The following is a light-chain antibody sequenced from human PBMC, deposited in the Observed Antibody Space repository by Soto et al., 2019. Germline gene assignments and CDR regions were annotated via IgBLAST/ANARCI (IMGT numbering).Light chain of an antibody. Sequence: DLQLYQTPSLLCAAIGCRFRITSRASHDISTFLAWYQQKPGKAPKLLIYEASTLQSGVPSRFSGSGSGTEITLTIGGLLPELFAAYHCQQLYTLPCTFGQGTRLEI. V-gene: IGKV1-9*01. J-gene: IGKJ5*01. CDR1: HDISTF. CDR3: QQLYTLPCT. CDR2: EAS.